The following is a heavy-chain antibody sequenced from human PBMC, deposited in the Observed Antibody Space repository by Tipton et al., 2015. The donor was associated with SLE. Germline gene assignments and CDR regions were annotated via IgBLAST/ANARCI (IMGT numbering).Heavy chain of an antibody. Sequence: TLSLTCTASGGSISNYYWSWVRQPPGKGLEWIGFIYNGGRTRYNPSLESRVTMSVDTSKNQFSLSLSSVTAADTAVYYCARGPVGSGYYSSSDAFDLWGQGTMVTVSS. CDR1: GGSISNYY. J-gene: IGHJ3*01. CDR3: ARGPVGSGYYSSSDAFDL. V-gene: IGHV4-59*01. D-gene: IGHD3-22*01. CDR2: IYNGGRT.